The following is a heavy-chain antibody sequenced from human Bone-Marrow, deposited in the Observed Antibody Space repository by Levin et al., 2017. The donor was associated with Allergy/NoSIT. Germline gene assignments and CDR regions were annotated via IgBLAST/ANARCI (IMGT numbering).Heavy chain of an antibody. J-gene: IGHJ5*01. Sequence: ASVKVSCQASGYTFTGHHIHWVRQAPGQGLEWMGRINPSSGGINYAQRFQGRVTMTRDMSINTAYMDLSSLRSDDTAVYFCARDKYDLRTPTSYNWFESWGQGTLVTVSS. CDR3: ARDKYDLRTPTSYNWFES. CDR2: INPSSGGI. D-gene: IGHD1-14*01. CDR1: GYTFTGHH. V-gene: IGHV1-2*06.